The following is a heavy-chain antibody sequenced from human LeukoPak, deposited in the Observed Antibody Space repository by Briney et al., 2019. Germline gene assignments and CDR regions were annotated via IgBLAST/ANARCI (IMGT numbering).Heavy chain of an antibody. D-gene: IGHD5-18*01. V-gene: IGHV3-74*01. CDR2: INSDGSST. J-gene: IGHJ4*02. Sequence: QPGGSLRLSCAASGFTISSYWMHWVRQAPGKGLVWVSRINSDGSSTSYAESVKGRFTVSRDSAKNTLYLQMNSLRAEDTAVYYCASRIRYSYGFDYWGQGTLVTVSS. CDR3: ASRIRYSYGFDY. CDR1: GFTISSYW.